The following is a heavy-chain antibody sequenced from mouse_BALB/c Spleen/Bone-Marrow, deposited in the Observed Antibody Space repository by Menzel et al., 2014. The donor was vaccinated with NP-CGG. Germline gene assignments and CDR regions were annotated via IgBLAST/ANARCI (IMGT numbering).Heavy chain of an antibody. CDR1: GYAFTNYL. V-gene: IGHV1-54*01. Sequence: QVQLQQSGAELVRSGTSVKVSCKASGYAFTNYLIEWVKQRPGQGLEWIGVINPGSGGTNYNEKFKGKATLTADKSSSTAYMQLSSLTSDDSAVYFCARGAYYGNYFDYWGQGTTLTVSS. CDR3: ARGAYYGNYFDY. J-gene: IGHJ2*01. D-gene: IGHD2-10*01. CDR2: INPGSGGT.